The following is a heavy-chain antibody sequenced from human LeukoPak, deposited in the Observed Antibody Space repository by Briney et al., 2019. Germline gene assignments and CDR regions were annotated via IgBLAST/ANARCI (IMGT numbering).Heavy chain of an antibody. Sequence: SCXXXXGTFXXXAISWVRQAPGQGLEWMGRIIPILGIANYAQKFQGRVTITADKSTSTAYMELSSLRPEDTAVYYCARTPYGGTEFSYFDYWGQGTLVTVSS. CDR3: ARTPYGGTEFSYFDY. D-gene: IGHD4-23*01. CDR2: IIPILGIA. V-gene: IGHV1-69*04. CDR1: XGTFXXXA. J-gene: IGHJ4*02.